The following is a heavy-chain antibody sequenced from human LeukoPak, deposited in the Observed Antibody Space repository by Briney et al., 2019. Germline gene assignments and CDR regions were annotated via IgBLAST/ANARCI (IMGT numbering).Heavy chain of an antibody. J-gene: IGHJ3*02. Sequence: SETLTLTCTVSGGSISSYHWIWIRQPPGKGLEWIGYIHYSGSTNYNPYLKSRVTTSVDTSKKQFSLKLRSVTAADTAVYYCARSVSWGLLVRDDAFDIWGQGTMVTVSS. D-gene: IGHD2-21*01. CDR1: GGSISSYH. CDR3: ARSVSWGLLVRDDAFDI. V-gene: IGHV4-59*08. CDR2: IHYSGST.